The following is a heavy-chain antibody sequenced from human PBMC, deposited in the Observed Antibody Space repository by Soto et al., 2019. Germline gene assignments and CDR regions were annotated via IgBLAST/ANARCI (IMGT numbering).Heavy chain of an antibody. CDR2: LYYSGCT. J-gene: IGHJ6*02. V-gene: IGHV4-39*01. CDR3: ARREGPEEGPADYYDSSGDYGMDV. D-gene: IGHD3-22*01. Sequence: SETRSLSCTGSGGSLSSGSYHWGCLRQPPGKGLEWIGRLYYSGCTYYNPSLQSRVTISVDTSKNQVCLKLSSVTAADTAVYYCARREGPEEGPADYYDSSGDYGMDVWGQGTTVTVS. CDR1: GGSLSSGSYH.